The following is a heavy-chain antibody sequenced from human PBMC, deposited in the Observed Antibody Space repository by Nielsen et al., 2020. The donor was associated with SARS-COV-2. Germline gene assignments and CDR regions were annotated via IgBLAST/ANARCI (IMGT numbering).Heavy chain of an antibody. CDR3: ARTSSIVGAATLRY. V-gene: IGHV1-18*01. J-gene: IGHJ4*02. CDR2: ISAYNGNT. Sequence: ASVKVSCKASGYTFTSYGISWVRQAPGQGLEWMGWISAYNGNTNYAQKFQGRVTMTRNTSISTAYMELSSLRSEDTAVYYCARTSSIVGAATLRYWGQGTLVTVSS. D-gene: IGHD1-26*01. CDR1: GYTFTSYG.